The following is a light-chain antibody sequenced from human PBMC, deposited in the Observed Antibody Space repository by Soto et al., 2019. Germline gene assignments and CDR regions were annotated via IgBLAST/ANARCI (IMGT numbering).Light chain of an antibody. J-gene: IGLJ1*01. CDR3: CSNAGSYTYV. V-gene: IGLV2-11*01. CDR2: DVS. CDR1: SGDVGSYHY. Sequence: QSALTQPRSVSGSPGQPVTISCTGTSGDVGSYHYVSWYQQHPGKAPKLMIYDVSKRPSGVPDRFSGSKSGNTDSLTISGLQAEDEADHYCCSNAGSYTYVFXTGTKVTAL.